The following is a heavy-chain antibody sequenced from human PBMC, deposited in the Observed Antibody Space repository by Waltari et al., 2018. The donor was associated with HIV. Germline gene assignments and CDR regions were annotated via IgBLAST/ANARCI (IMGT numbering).Heavy chain of an antibody. J-gene: IGHJ4*02. Sequence: DVQLVESGGGLVQPGGSLRLSWGASGFIFDSYWMFWVRQAPGEGLVWVARSKTDGTITTYADSVKGRFVISRDNAKNTLFLQMNSLRVEDTAVYYCTRTLQDLYFFDEWGQGTLVTVSS. D-gene: IGHD1-1*01. CDR1: GFIFDSYW. CDR2: SKTDGTIT. V-gene: IGHV3-74*01. CDR3: TRTLQDLYFFDE.